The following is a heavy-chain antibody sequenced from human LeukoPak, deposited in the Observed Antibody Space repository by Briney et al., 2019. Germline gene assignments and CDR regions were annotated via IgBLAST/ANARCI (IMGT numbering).Heavy chain of an antibody. Sequence: PGGSLRLSCAASGFTFSNAWMSWVRQAPGKGLEWVGRIKSKTDGGTTDYAAHVKGRFTISRDDSKNTLYLQMNSLKTEDTAVYYCTTDGLEMATIPIDYWGQGTLVTVSS. J-gene: IGHJ4*02. V-gene: IGHV3-15*01. CDR1: GFTFSNAW. CDR3: TTDGLEMATIPIDY. D-gene: IGHD5-24*01. CDR2: IKSKTDGGTT.